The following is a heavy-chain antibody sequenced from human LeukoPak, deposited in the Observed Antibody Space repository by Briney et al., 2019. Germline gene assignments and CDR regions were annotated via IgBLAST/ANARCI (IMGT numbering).Heavy chain of an antibody. CDR2: MNPNSGNT. V-gene: IGHV1-8*01. CDR1: GYTFTSYD. Sequence: VASVKVSCKASGYTFTSYDINWVRQATGQGLEWMGWMNPNSGNTGYAQKFQDRVTMTRNTSISTAYMELSSLRSEDTAVYYCARGKFPGIAVAGAFDIWGQGTMVTVSS. J-gene: IGHJ3*02. CDR3: ARGKFPGIAVAGAFDI. D-gene: IGHD6-19*01.